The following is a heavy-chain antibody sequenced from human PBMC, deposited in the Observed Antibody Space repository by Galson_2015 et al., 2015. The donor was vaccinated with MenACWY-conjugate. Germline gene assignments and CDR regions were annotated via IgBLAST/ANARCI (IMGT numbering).Heavy chain of an antibody. CDR2: ITDSGGST. CDR1: GFTFSTYA. J-gene: IGHJ6*02. CDR3: ARRTYSMDV. V-gene: IGHV3-23*01. D-gene: IGHD2-21*01. Sequence: SLRLSCAASGFTFSTYAMRWVPQAPGKGLEWVSSITDSGGSTYYADSVKGRFSISRDNSKNTLYLQMDSLRAEDTAVYYCARRTYSMDVWGQGTTVTVSS.